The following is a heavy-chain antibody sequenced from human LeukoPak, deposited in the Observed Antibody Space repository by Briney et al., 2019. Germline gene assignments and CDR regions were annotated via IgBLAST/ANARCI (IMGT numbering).Heavy chain of an antibody. D-gene: IGHD1-26*01. CDR1: GYTFTSYG. Sequence: GASVKVSCKASGYTFTSYGISWVRQAPGQGLEWMGWISAYNGSTNYAQKLQGRVTMTTDTSTSTAYMELRSLRSDDTAVYYCARDREAYPYVGFDYWGQGTLVTVSS. J-gene: IGHJ4*02. CDR2: ISAYNGST. V-gene: IGHV1-18*01. CDR3: ARDREAYPYVGFDY.